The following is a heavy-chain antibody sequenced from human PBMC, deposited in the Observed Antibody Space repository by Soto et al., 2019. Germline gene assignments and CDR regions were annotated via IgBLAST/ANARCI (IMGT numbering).Heavy chain of an antibody. CDR3: ARLRVLGPGYYGLDV. V-gene: IGHV4-59*01. J-gene: IGHJ6*02. CDR1: GDSISNSY. CDR2: LYYNGST. D-gene: IGHD2-8*01. Sequence: ASETLSLTCTVSGDSISNSYWSWIRQPPGKGLEWIASLYYNGSTSQHPSLKSRVTISVDTSKNQFSLRLTSLTAADTAVYFCARLRVLGPGYYGLDVWGQGTTVTVSS.